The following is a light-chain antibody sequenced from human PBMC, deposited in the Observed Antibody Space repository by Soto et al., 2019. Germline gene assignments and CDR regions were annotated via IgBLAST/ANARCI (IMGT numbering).Light chain of an antibody. CDR3: LQHNSYPWT. CDR2: SSS. CDR1: QDISTY. Sequence: DIQMTQSPSAMSASVGDRVTITCRANQDISTYLAWFQQRPGKVPKRLIYSSSILQSGVPSRFSGSGSGTEFTLTISSRQPEDFATYYCLQHNSYPWTFGQGTKVAIK. V-gene: IGKV1-17*03. J-gene: IGKJ1*01.